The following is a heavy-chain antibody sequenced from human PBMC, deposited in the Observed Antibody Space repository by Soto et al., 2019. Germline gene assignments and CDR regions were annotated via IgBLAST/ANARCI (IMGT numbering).Heavy chain of an antibody. CDR2: MNPNSGNT. V-gene: IGHV1-8*01. CDR3: ARGRLRYFDWLSRPNWFDP. J-gene: IGHJ5*02. CDR1: GYTFTSYD. Sequence: QVQLVQSGAEVKKPGASVKVSCKASGYTFTSYDINWVRQATGQGLEWMGWMNPNSGNTGYAQKFQGRVTMTRNTSISTAYMELSSLRSEDTAVYYCARGRLRYFDWLSRPNWFDPWGQGTLVTVSS. D-gene: IGHD3-9*01.